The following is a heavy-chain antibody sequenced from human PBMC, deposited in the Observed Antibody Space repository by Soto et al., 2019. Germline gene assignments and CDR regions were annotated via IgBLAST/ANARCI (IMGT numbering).Heavy chain of an antibody. V-gene: IGHV1-69*06. Sequence: ASVKVSCKASGGTFSSYAISWVRQAPGQGLEWMGGIIPIFGTANYAQKFQGRVTITADKSTSTAYMELSSLRSEDTAVYYCAGYASDIVVVPAANIAARPYGMDVWGQGXTVTVYS. CDR3: AGYASDIVVVPAANIAARPYGMDV. J-gene: IGHJ6*02. CDR2: IIPIFGTA. CDR1: GGTFSSYA. D-gene: IGHD2-2*01.